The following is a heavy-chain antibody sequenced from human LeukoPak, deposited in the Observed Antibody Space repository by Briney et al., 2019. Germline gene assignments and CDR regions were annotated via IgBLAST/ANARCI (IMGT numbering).Heavy chain of an antibody. D-gene: IGHD3-10*01. J-gene: IGHJ3*02. V-gene: IGHV3-30-3*01. Sequence: GGSLRLSCAASGFTFSSYAMHWVRQAPGKGLEWVAVISYDGSNKYYADSVKGRFTISRDNSKNTLYLQMNSLRAEDTAVYYCARALAMVRGVIRRRGNAFDIWGQGTMVTVSS. CDR2: ISYDGSNK. CDR1: GFTFSSYA. CDR3: ARALAMVRGVIRRRGNAFDI.